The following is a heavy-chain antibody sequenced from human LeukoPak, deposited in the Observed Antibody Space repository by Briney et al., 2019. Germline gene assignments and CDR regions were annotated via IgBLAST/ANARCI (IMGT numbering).Heavy chain of an antibody. D-gene: IGHD6-19*01. CDR1: GGSFRGYY. CDR3: ASVTVAGSGGQEGWFDP. V-gene: IGHV4-34*01. Sequence: PSETLSLTCAVYGGSFRGYYWGRIRQPPGKGLEWIGEINHSGSTNYNPSLKSRVTISVDTSKNQFSLKLSSVTAADTAVYYCASVTVAGSGGQEGWFDPWGQGTLVTVSS. CDR2: INHSGST. J-gene: IGHJ5*02.